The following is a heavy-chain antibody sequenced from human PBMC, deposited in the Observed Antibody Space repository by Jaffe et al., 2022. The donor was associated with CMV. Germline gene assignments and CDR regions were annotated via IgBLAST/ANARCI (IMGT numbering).Heavy chain of an antibody. J-gene: IGHJ6*02. Sequence: QVQLQESGPGLVKPSETLSLTCTVSGGSVSSGSYYWSWIRQPPGKGLEWIGYIYYSGSTNYNPSLKSRVTISVDTSKNQFSLKLSSVTAADTAVYYCARGPRYYYDSSGYYYVYYYYGMDVWGQGTTVTVSS. CDR2: IYYSGST. V-gene: IGHV4-61*01. D-gene: IGHD3-22*01. CDR1: GGSVSSGSYY. CDR3: ARGPRYYYDSSGYYYVYYYYGMDV.